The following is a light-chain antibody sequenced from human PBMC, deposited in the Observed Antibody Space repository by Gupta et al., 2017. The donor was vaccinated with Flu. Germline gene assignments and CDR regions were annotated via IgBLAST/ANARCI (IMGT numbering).Light chain of an antibody. J-gene: IGKJ2*01. CDR2: STF. Sequence: GSLSSSPGGGAAPPCRAGRSVSSSYLAWYQQKPGQAPRLLIYSTFNRATGVPDRFIGGGSGTDFTLTISRLEPEDFAVYSCQQYGSSPYTFGQGTKLEIK. CDR1: RSVSSSY. V-gene: IGKV3-20*01. CDR3: QQYGSSPYT.